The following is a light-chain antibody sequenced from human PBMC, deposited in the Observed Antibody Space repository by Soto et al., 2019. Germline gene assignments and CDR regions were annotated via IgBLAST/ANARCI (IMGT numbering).Light chain of an antibody. J-gene: IGLJ1*01. CDR2: EVT. CDR3: SSCTSSSSRV. V-gene: IGLV2-14*01. Sequence: SALTQPAFVSGSTGQSIAISCNGSSSDVGGYNYVSWYQQHPGKAPQLIIYEVTNRPSGVSNRFSGSKSGNTASLTISGLQAEDEADYYCSSCTSSSSRVFGTGNKLTVL. CDR1: SSDVGGYNY.